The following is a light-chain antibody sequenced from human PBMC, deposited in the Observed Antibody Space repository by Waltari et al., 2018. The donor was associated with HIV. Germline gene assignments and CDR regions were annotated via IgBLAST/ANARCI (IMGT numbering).Light chain of an antibody. CDR1: QDIRKY. CDR2: DAS. Sequence: DIQMTQSPSSLSASVGDRVTITCQASQDIRKYLNWYQQKPGKAPTLLIFDASHLKIGAPSSISGSRSDTHFTLTISSLQPEDFATYFCQQYHQVPLNFGGGTKVEIK. V-gene: IGKV1-33*01. CDR3: QQYHQVPLN. J-gene: IGKJ4*01.